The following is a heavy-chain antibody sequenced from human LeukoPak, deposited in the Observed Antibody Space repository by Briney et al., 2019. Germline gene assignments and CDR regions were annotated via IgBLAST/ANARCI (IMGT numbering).Heavy chain of an antibody. V-gene: IGHV4-4*02. CDR2: IYHSGST. CDR3: ARSYYYDSSGYYDAFDI. CDR1: GGPISSSNW. D-gene: IGHD3-22*01. Sequence: PSETLSLTCAVSGGPISSSNWWSWVRQPPGKGLEWIGEIYHSGSTNYNPSPKSRVTISVDKSKNQFSLKLSSVTAADTAVYYCARSYYYDSSGYYDAFDIWGQGTMVTVSS. J-gene: IGHJ3*02.